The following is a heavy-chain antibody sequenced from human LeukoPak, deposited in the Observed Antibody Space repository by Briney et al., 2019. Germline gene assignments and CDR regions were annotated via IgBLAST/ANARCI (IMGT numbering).Heavy chain of an antibody. CDR1: GDSITGYY. D-gene: IGHD6-13*01. V-gene: IGHV4-34*01. CDR3: ARGHSSSLDAFDI. CDR2: INHSGST. Sequence: PSETLSLTCSVSGDSITGYYWGWIRQPPGKGLEWIGEINHSGSTNYNPSLKSRVTISVDTSKNQFSLKLSSVTAADTAVYYCARGHSSSLDAFDIWGQGTMVTVSS. J-gene: IGHJ3*02.